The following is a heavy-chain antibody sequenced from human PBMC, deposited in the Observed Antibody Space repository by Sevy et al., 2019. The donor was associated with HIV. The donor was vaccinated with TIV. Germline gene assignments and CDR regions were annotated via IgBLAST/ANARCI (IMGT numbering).Heavy chain of an antibody. V-gene: IGHV3-7*04. D-gene: IGHD3-16*01. CDR1: GFSFSTYW. CDR3: GRGVLGGFSYILDC. CDR2: MNQDGTER. Sequence: GGSLRLSCAASGFSFSTYWMTWVRQAPGKGLEWVATMNQDGTERDYVDSVKGRFTISRDNTKTSLFLQMNSLRAEDTGVDYCGRGVLGGFSYILDCWGQGTLVTVSS. J-gene: IGHJ4*02.